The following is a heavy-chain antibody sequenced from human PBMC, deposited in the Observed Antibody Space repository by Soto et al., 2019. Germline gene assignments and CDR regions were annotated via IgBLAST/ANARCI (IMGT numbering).Heavy chain of an antibody. CDR3: AREQWLVLIDY. CDR2: ISSSGSTI. Sequence: GESLKISCAASGFTFSDYYMSWIRQAPGKGLEWVSYISSSGSTIYYADSVKGRFTISRDNAKNSLYLQMNSLRAEDTAVYYCAREQWLVLIDYWGQGTLVTVSS. D-gene: IGHD6-19*01. J-gene: IGHJ4*02. V-gene: IGHV3-11*01. CDR1: GFTFSDYY.